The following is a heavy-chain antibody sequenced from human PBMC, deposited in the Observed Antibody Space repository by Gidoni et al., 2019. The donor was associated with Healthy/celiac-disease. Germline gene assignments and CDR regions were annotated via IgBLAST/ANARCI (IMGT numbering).Heavy chain of an antibody. Sequence: QVQLVQSGAEVKKPGASVKVSCKASGYTFTSYYMHWVRQAPGQGLEWMGIINPSGGSTSYAQKFQGRVTMTRDTSTSTVYMELSSLRSEDTAVYYCARAPSRIAAAGTRMGWFDPWGQGTLVTVSS. CDR2: INPSGGST. J-gene: IGHJ5*02. CDR3: ARAPSRIAAAGTRMGWFDP. CDR1: GYTFTSYY. D-gene: IGHD6-13*01. V-gene: IGHV1-46*01.